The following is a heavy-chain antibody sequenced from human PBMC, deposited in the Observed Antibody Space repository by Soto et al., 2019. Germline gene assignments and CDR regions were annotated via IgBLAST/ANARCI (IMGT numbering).Heavy chain of an antibody. J-gene: IGHJ4*02. CDR3: ARDGIASVAVWAYLDY. Sequence: PGGSLRLSCVGSGHTFHNYAMTWVRQAPGKGLEWVSGIRVGGGSTYYADAVRGRFTISRDDSKNTLYLEMNSLRVEDTAVYYCARDGIASVAVWAYLDYWGQGTLVTVSS. CDR1: GHTFHNYA. CDR2: IRVGGGST. V-gene: IGHV3-23*01. D-gene: IGHD2-21*01.